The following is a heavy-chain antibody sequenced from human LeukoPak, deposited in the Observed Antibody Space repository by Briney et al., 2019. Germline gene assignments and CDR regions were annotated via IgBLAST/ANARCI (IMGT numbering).Heavy chain of an antibody. J-gene: IGHJ3*02. Sequence: GGSLRLSCAASGFTFSSYAMTWVRQAPGKGLGWVSAITGGGGSTYYTDSVKGRFTISRDNSKNTMYLQMDSLRAEDTAVYYCATMGALDAFDIWGQGTMVTVSS. V-gene: IGHV3-23*01. CDR3: ATMGALDAFDI. D-gene: IGHD1-26*01. CDR2: ITGGGGST. CDR1: GFTFSSYA.